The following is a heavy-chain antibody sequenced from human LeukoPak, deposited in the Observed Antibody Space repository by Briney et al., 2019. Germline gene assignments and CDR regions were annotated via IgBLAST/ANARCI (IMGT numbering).Heavy chain of an antibody. Sequence: GGPLSLSCEASGFTFTNYWMSWVRQAPGKGLEGWANIKPDGSEKYYVDSVKGRFTISRDNAKNSLYLQMNSLRAEDTAVYYCARESSVVRGVITDFDYWGQGTLVTVSS. CDR3: ARESSVVRGVITDFDY. D-gene: IGHD3-10*01. CDR1: GFTFTNYW. J-gene: IGHJ4*02. V-gene: IGHV3-7*01. CDR2: IKPDGSEK.